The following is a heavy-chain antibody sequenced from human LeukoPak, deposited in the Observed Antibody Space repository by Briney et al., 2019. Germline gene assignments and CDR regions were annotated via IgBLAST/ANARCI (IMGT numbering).Heavy chain of an antibody. CDR1: GDTFTGYY. Sequence: GASLKVSCKAPGDTFTGYYMHWVRQAPGQGLEWMGWINPNSGGTNYAQKFQGRVTMTRDTSRSTAYMELSRLRSDDTAVYYCARAFPKPSARQFDPWGQGTLVTVSS. CDR2: INPNSGGT. J-gene: IGHJ5*02. V-gene: IGHV1-2*02. CDR3: ARAFPKPSARQFDP. D-gene: IGHD2/OR15-2a*01.